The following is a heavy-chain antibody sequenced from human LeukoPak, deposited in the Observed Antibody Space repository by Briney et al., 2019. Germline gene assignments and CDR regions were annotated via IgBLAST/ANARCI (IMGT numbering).Heavy chain of an antibody. Sequence: GGALRLLCAASGFTFSSYCMIWVRQAPGKGLEEGSSIISSSGYIYYADAVKRRCTISRDNAKTALYLQMNSLRAEDTAVSYCPTGLPFFTIFGVVPPVSMDVWGQGTTVTVSS. CDR2: IISSSGYI. V-gene: IGHV3-21*01. J-gene: IGHJ6*02. D-gene: IGHD3-3*01. CDR1: GFTFSSYC. CDR3: PTGLPFFTIFGVVPPVSMDV.